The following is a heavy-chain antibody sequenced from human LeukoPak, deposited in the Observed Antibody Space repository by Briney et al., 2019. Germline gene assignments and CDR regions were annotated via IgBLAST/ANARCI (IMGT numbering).Heavy chain of an antibody. J-gene: IGHJ6*03. CDR2: IYTSGST. CDR1: GGSISTYY. CDR3: ARGNREISIFGVVIGYYYMDV. D-gene: IGHD3-3*01. V-gene: IGHV4-4*07. Sequence: SETLSLTCTVSGGSISTYYWNWIRQPAGKGLEWIGRIYTSGSTNYNPSLKSRVTISVDTSKNQFSLKLSSVTAADTAVYYCARGNREISIFGVVIGYYYMDVWGKGTTVTVSS.